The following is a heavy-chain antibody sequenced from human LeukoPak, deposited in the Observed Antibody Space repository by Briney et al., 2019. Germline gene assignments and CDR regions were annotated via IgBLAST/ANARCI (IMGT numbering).Heavy chain of an antibody. J-gene: IGHJ1*01. CDR1: GGSISSSSYY. V-gene: IGHV4-39*07. Sequence: PSETLSLTCTVSGGSISSSSYYWGWIRQPPGKGLEWIGSIYYSGSTYYNPSLKSRVTISVDKSKNQFSLKLSSVTAADTAVYYCAREEGSSSWYLLRHFQHWGQGTLVTVSS. CDR3: AREEGSSSWYLLRHFQH. D-gene: IGHD6-13*01. CDR2: IYYSGST.